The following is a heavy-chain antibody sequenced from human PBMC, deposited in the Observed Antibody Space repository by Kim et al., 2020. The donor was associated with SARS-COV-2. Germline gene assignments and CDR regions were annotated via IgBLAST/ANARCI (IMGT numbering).Heavy chain of an antibody. J-gene: IGHJ4*02. CDR1: GGTFSSYA. Sequence: SVKVSCKASGGTFSSYAISWVRQAPGQGLEWMGGIIPIFGTANYAQKFQGRVTITADESTSTAYMELSSLRSEDTAVYYCARLPNVYSGYGGYYFDYWGQGTLVTVSS. D-gene: IGHD5-12*01. CDR2: IIPIFGTA. V-gene: IGHV1-69*13. CDR3: ARLPNVYSGYGGYYFDY.